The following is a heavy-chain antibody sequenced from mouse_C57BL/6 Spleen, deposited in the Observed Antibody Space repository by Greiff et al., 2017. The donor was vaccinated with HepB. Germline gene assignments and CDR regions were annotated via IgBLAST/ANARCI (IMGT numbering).Heavy chain of an antibody. D-gene: IGHD2-4*01. CDR2: ISDGGSYT. CDR3: AREGRAYDYAWFAY. CDR1: GFTFSSYA. J-gene: IGHJ3*01. V-gene: IGHV5-4*01. Sequence: EVQVVESGGGLVKPGGSLKLSCAASGFTFSSYAMSWVRQTPEKRLEWVATISDGGSYTYYPDNVKGRFTISRDNAKNNLYLQMSHLKSEDTAMYYCAREGRAYDYAWFAYWGQGTLVTVSA.